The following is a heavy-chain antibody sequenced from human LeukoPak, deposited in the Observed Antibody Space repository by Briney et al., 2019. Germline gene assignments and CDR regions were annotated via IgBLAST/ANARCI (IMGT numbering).Heavy chain of an antibody. CDR2: IGGNGRGI. J-gene: IGHJ4*02. Sequence: GGSLRLSCAASGFTFSSYSMTWVRQAPGKGLEWISYIGGNGRGICYADSVKGRFTISRDNAKDSLYLHMSNLRAEDTAIYYCARDLNHAFDYWGQGTLVTVSS. V-gene: IGHV3-48*01. CDR3: ARDLNHAFDY. CDR1: GFTFSSYS.